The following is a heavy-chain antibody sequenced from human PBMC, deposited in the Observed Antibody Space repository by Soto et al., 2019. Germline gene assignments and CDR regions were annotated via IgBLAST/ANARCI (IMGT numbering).Heavy chain of an antibody. V-gene: IGHV4-34*01. J-gene: IGHJ5*01. CDR1: GGSFGDYH. CDR3: ARGRTCRRTGHYRRDVFDS. CDR2: INPRGST. Sequence: PSETLSLPCAVYGGSFGDYHWSWVRQPPGNGLAWIGDINPRGSTNYNPSLKGRVTLSIDTSKNQCSLELNSVTAADTAVYFCARGRTCRRTGHYRRDVFDSWGQGTSCTVAS. D-gene: IGHD7-27*01.